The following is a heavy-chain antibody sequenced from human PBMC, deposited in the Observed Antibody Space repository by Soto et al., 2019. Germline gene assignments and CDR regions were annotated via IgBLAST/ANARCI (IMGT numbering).Heavy chain of an antibody. CDR2: ITDTGGDA. Sequence: GGSLRLSCVASGLTFGSRAMTWVRQAPGEGLQWVSTITDTGGDAKYADSARGRFVISRDNSKKTLYLQMTSLTAEDSAMYYCARGYYGSGSGGYYFDYWGQGTLVTVSS. CDR1: GLTFGSRA. CDR3: ARGYYGSGSGGYYFDY. V-gene: IGHV3-23*01. D-gene: IGHD3-10*01. J-gene: IGHJ4*02.